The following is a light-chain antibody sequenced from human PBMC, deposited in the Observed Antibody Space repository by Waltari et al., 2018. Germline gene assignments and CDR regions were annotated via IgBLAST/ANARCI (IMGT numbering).Light chain of an antibody. CDR1: QSILSW. V-gene: IGKV1-5*01. Sequence: DFQMTQSPSTLSASVGDRVTITCRASQSILSWLAWYQQKPGKAPKVLIYDASTLESGVSSRFSGSGSGTEFTLTINGLQPDDFATYYCQHYNNYSFGQGTRVEIK. J-gene: IGKJ1*01. CDR2: DAS. CDR3: QHYNNYS.